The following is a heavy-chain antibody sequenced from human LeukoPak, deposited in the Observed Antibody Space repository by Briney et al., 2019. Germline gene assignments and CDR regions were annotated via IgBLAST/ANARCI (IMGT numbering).Heavy chain of an antibody. V-gene: IGHV1-69*05. Sequence: SVKVSCKASGGTFRNYAIHWVRQAPGQGLDWMGGIIPMLGTPNYAQKFQGRVTITTDESASTAYMELRRLTSDDTALYYCAREEISGSFYGSSHYWGRGTLVTLSS. CDR2: IIPMLGTP. CDR1: GGTFRNYA. D-gene: IGHD3-22*01. J-gene: IGHJ4*02. CDR3: AREEISGSFYGSSHY.